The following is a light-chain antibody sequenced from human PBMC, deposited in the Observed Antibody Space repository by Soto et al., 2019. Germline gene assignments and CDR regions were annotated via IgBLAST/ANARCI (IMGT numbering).Light chain of an antibody. CDR2: EVS. CDR3: SSYTSSSTYV. J-gene: IGLJ1*01. Sequence: QSDLTQPASVSGSPGQSITISCTGTSSDVGGYNYVSWYQQHPGKAPKLMIYEVSNRPSGVSNRFSGSKSGNTASLTISGLQAEDEADYYCSSYTSSSTYVFGTGTKVPVL. CDR1: SSDVGGYNY. V-gene: IGLV2-14*01.